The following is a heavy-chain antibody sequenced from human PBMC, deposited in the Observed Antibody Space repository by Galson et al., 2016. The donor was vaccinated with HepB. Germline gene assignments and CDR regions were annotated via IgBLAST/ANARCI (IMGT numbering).Heavy chain of an antibody. J-gene: IGHJ4*02. V-gene: IGHV4-38-2*01. Sequence: ETLSLTCAVSGYSISSGYYWGWIRPSPGQGLEWIASFYRSETTYYAPSLKSRATISVDTSKNQFSLRLSSVTAAATAVDYCARAGTTVTTHSYSLDSWGLGTLVTVSP. D-gene: IGHD4-17*01. CDR1: GYSISSGYY. CDR2: FYRSETT. CDR3: ARAGTTVTTHSYSLDS.